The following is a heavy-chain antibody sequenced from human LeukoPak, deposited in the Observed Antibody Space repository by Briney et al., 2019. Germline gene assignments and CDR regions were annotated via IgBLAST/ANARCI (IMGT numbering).Heavy chain of an antibody. CDR3: ARCEWRGPFDY. D-gene: IGHD3-3*01. CDR2: IYYSGST. V-gene: IGHV4-30-2*03. CDR1: GGSISSGGYS. Sequence: SETLSLTCAVSGGSISSGGYSWSWIRQPPGKGLEWIGSIYYSGSTYYNPSLRSRVTISVDTSKNQFSLKLSSVTAADTAVYYCARCEWRGPFDYWGQGTLVTVSS. J-gene: IGHJ4*02.